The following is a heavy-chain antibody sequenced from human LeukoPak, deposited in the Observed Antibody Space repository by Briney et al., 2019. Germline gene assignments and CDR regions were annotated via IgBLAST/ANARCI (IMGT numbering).Heavy chain of an antibody. V-gene: IGHV3-15*01. CDR1: GFTFSNAW. CDR3: TTAEGGYDSSAFDI. CDR2: IKSKTDGGTT. J-gene: IGHJ3*02. Sequence: GGSLRLSCAASGFTFSNAWMNWVRQAPGKGLEWVGRIKSKTDGGTTDYAAPVKGRFTISRDDSKNTLYLQMNSLKIEDTAVYYCTTAEGGYDSSAFDIWGQGTMVTVSS. D-gene: IGHD5-12*01.